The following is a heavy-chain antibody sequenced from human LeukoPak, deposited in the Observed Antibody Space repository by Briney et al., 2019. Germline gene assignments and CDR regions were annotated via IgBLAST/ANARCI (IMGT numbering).Heavy chain of an antibody. J-gene: IGHJ4*02. CDR3: AKLPLSQSVFDY. Sequence: GGSLRLSCAASGFTFDDYAMHWVRQAPGKGLEWVSGISGSGGSTYNAGSVKGRFTISRDNSKNTLYLQMNSLRAEDTAVYYCAKLPLSQSVFDYWGQGTLVTVSS. V-gene: IGHV3-23*01. CDR2: ISGSGGST. CDR1: GFTFDDYA.